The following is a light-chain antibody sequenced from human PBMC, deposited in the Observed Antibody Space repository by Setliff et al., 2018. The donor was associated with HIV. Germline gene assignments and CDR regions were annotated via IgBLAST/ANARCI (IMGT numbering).Light chain of an antibody. V-gene: IGLV2-14*03. CDR1: STDISTFTF. CDR2: EVS. J-gene: IGLJ1*01. Sequence: QSALTQPASVSGSPGQSLTISCTGTSTDISTFTFVSWFQQYPGKAPKLIIYEVSQRPSGVSGRFSASKSGKTASLTISGLQADDEADYYCSSYSRTTLHVFGTGTKVTVL. CDR3: SSYSRTTLHV.